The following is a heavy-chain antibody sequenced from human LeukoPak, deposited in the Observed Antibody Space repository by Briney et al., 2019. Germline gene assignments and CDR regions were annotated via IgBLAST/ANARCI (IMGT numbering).Heavy chain of an antibody. J-gene: IGHJ4*02. CDR3: AKGAYDYIEMGYFDY. Sequence: PGGSLRLSCAASGFSISNSAMSWVRQAPGKGLEWVSLIVASSGSTFYADSVKGRFTISGDSSKNTLYLQMNSLRAEDMAVYYCAKGAYDYIEMGYFDYWGQGTLVTVSS. D-gene: IGHD5-12*01. CDR1: GFSISNSA. V-gene: IGHV3-23*01. CDR2: IVASSGST.